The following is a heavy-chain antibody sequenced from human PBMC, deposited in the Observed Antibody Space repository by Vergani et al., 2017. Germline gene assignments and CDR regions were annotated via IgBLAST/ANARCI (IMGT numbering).Heavy chain of an antibody. D-gene: IGHD3-16*01. CDR1: GDSIISRSYY. J-gene: IGHJ2*01. CDR2: IYNRGNG. Sequence: QMQLQESGPGLVKASETLSLTCTVSGDSIISRSYYWGWIRQPPGKGLEWIGRIYNRGNGDSSSSLKSRVTISADTSKNQFSLRLTSGTAADTAVYYCASGKYYSDSTSHFRGRYFDVWGRGTLVTVPS. CDR3: ASGKYYSDSTSHFRGRYFDV. V-gene: IGHV4-39*01.